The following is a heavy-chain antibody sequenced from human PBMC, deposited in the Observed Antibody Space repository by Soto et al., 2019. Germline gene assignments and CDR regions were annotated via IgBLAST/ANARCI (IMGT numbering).Heavy chain of an antibody. CDR1: GFTVSSNY. CDR2: IYSGGST. Sequence: PVGSLRLSCAASGFTVSSNYMSWVRQAPGKGLEWVSVIYSGGSTYYADSVKGRFTISRDNSKNTLYLQMNSLRAEDTAVYYCARPHYYDSSGLDYWGQGTLVTVSS. J-gene: IGHJ4*02. D-gene: IGHD3-22*01. CDR3: ARPHYYDSSGLDY. V-gene: IGHV3-53*01.